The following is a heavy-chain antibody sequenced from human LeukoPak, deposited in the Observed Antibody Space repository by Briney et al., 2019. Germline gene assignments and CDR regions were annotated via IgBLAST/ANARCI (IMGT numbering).Heavy chain of an antibody. D-gene: IGHD3-10*01. CDR2: IKQDGSEK. J-gene: IGHJ4*02. CDR3: ARGGTLWFGEPRFDY. Sequence: GGSLRLSCAASGFTFSSYWMSWVRQAPGKGLEWVANIKQDGSEKYYVDSVKGRFTISRDNAKNSLYLQMNSLRAEGTAVYHCARGGTLWFGEPRFDYWGQGTLVTVSS. V-gene: IGHV3-7*03. CDR1: GFTFSSYW.